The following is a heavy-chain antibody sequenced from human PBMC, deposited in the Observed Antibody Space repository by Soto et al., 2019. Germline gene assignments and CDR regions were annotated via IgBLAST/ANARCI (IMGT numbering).Heavy chain of an antibody. CDR1: RFTFSDFA. J-gene: IGHJ4*02. CDR2: ISDSGSRM. CDR3: APQGVGATGYLY. D-gene: IGHD1-26*01. V-gene: IGHV3-48*01. Sequence: GGSLRLSCAASRFTFSDFAMHWVRQAPGKGLEWVSYISDSGSRMYYADSVKGRFTISRDSARNSLFLQMNSLRAEDTAVYYCAPQGVGATGYLYWGQGTLVTVSS.